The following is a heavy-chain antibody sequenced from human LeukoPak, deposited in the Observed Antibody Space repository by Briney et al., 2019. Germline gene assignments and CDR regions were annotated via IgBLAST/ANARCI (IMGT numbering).Heavy chain of an antibody. D-gene: IGHD6-19*01. CDR1: GFTFSSYA. V-gene: IGHV3-23*01. Sequence: PSGGSLRLSCAASGFTFSSYAMSWVRQAPGKGLEWVSAISGSGGSTYYADSVKGRFTISRDNCKNTLYLQMNSLRAEDTAVYYCAKGNRKSSSGWYRDYYYYGMDVWGQGTTVTVSS. CDR3: AKGNRKSSSGWYRDYYYYGMDV. J-gene: IGHJ6*02. CDR2: ISGSGGST.